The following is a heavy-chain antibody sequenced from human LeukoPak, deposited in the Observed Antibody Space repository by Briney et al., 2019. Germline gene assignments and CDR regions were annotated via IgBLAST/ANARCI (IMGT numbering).Heavy chain of an antibody. Sequence: PSETLSLTCAVSGYSISSGYYWGWIRQPPRKGLEWIGSIYYSGSTYYNPSLKSRVTISVDTSKNQFSLKLSSVTAADTAVYYCARTRYYYNSRSYGAPYYFDYWGQGTLVTVSS. D-gene: IGHD3-10*01. CDR1: GYSISSGYY. CDR2: IYYSGST. CDR3: ARTRYYYNSRSYGAPYYFDY. V-gene: IGHV4-38-2*01. J-gene: IGHJ4*02.